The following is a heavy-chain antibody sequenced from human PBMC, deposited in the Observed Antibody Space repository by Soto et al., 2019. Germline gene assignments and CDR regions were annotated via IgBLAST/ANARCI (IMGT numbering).Heavy chain of an antibody. CDR1: GFTFSSYA. CDR3: ARDNRYYGSGSYYYYYGMDV. V-gene: IGHV3-30-3*01. D-gene: IGHD3-10*01. J-gene: IGHJ6*02. Sequence: GGSLRLSCAASGFTFSSYAMHWVRQAPGKGLEWVAVISYDGSNKYYADSVKGRFTISRDNSKNTLYLQMNSLRAEDEAVYYCARDNRYYGSGSYYYYYGMDVWGQGTTVTVSS. CDR2: ISYDGSNK.